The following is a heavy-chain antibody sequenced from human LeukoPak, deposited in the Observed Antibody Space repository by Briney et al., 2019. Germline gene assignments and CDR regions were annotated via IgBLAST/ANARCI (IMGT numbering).Heavy chain of an antibody. V-gene: IGHV3-15*01. Sequence: PGGSLRLSCAASGFTFSSYAMSWVRPAPGKGLEWVGRIKSKTDGGTTDYAAPVKGRFTISRDDSKNTLYLQMNSLKTEDTAVYYCTTESETAMVFHFDYWGQGTLVTVSS. CDR1: GFTFSSYA. D-gene: IGHD5-18*01. CDR3: TTESETAMVFHFDY. CDR2: IKSKTDGGTT. J-gene: IGHJ4*02.